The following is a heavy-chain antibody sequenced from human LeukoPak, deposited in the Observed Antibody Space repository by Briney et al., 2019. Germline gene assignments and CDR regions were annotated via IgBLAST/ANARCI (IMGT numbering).Heavy chain of an antibody. D-gene: IGHD3-16*02. V-gene: IGHV4-59*01. CDR1: GGSFSGYY. Sequence: SETLSLTCAVYGGSFSGYYWSWIRQPPGKGLEWIGYIYYSGSTNYNPSLKSRVTISVDTSRNQFSLKLSSVTAADTAVYYCARAFYPGYYSYMAVWGKGTTVTVSS. J-gene: IGHJ6*03. CDR2: IYYSGST. CDR3: ARAFYPGYYSYMAV.